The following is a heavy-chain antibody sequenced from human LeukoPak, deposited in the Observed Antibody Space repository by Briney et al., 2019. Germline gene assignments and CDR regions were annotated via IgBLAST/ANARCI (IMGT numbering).Heavy chain of an antibody. J-gene: IGHJ4*02. CDR3: AKDSPARYYDFWSGYSSFDY. Sequence: GGSLRLSCAASGFTFSSYAMSWVRQAPGEGLEWVSAISGSGGSTYYADSVKGRFTISRDNSKNTLYLQMNSLRAEDTAVYYCAKDSPARYYDFWSGYSSFDYWGQGTLVTVSS. V-gene: IGHV3-23*01. D-gene: IGHD3-3*01. CDR1: GFTFSSYA. CDR2: ISGSGGST.